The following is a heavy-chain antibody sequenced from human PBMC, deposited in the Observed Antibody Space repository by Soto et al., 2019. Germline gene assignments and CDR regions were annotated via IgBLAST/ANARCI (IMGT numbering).Heavy chain of an antibody. Sequence: QVQLGQSGAEVKKPGASVKVSCKASGYTFTSYGITWVRQAPEQGLEWMGWINSYNGNTNYAQKLQGRVTMTTDTATSTAYMELRRLRSDGTAGYCCARETVAGICFYPLRQGTLVTVCS. CDR1: GYTFTSYG. V-gene: IGHV1-18*01. CDR2: INSYNGNT. CDR3: ARETVAGICFYP. J-gene: IGHJ5*02. D-gene: IGHD6-19*01.